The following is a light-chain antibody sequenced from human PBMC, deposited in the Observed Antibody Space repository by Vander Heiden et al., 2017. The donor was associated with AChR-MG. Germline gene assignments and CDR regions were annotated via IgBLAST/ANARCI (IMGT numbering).Light chain of an antibody. CDR2: EAS. CDR1: QSVGTS. Sequence: EIVLTQSPATLSLSPGESATLSCRASQSVGTSLGWFQQKPGQAPRLLIFEASNRATGIPARFSGSGSGTDFTLTISNLEPEDFAVYYCQHRSNCPFTFGPGTKVDIK. J-gene: IGKJ3*01. CDR3: QHRSNCPFT. V-gene: IGKV3-11*01.